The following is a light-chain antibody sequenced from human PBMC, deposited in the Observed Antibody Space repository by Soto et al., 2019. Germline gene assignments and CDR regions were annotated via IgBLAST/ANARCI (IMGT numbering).Light chain of an antibody. CDR3: AAWDDSLTGPWV. V-gene: IGLV1-44*01. CDR2: SNN. Sequence: QSVRTQPPSASGTPGQRVTIACSGSSSNIGSNTVNWYQQLPGTAPKLLIYSNNQRPSGVPDRFSGSKSGTSASLAISGLQSEDEADYYCAAWDDSLTGPWVFGGGTKLTVL. J-gene: IGLJ3*02. CDR1: SSNIGSNT.